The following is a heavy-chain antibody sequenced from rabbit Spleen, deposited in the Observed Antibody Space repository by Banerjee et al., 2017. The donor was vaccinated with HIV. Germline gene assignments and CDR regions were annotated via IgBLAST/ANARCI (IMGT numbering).Heavy chain of an antibody. CDR2: IYTGDGNT. D-gene: IGHD8-1*01. J-gene: IGHJ4*01. V-gene: IGHV1S40*01. Sequence: QSLEESGGDLVKPGASLTLTCTASGFSFSNSVYMSWVRQAPGKGLEWIGCIYTGDGNTYYASWAKGRFTISKTSSATVTLQMTSLTAADTAAYFCARDRAGNSFDFVLWGPGTLVTVS. CDR1: GFSFSNSVY. CDR3: ARDRAGNSFDFVL.